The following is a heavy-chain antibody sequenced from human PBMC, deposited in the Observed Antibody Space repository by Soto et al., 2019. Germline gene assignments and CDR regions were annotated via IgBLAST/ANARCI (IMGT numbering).Heavy chain of an antibody. V-gene: IGHV3-66*01. CDR1: GFTVSSNY. Sequence: EVQLVESGGGLVQPGGSLRLSCVASGFTVSSNYMSWVRQAPGKGLEWVSVIYGGGRTNHADSVKGRFTVSRDNSKNTLYLQMNSLRSEDTAVYYCCGPSTVTINWYFDLWGRGPLVTVSS. CDR2: IYGGGRT. D-gene: IGHD4-17*01. J-gene: IGHJ2*01. CDR3: CGPSTVTINWYFDL.